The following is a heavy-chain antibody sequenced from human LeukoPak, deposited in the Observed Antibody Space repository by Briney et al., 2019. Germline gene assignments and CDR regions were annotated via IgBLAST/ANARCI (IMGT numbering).Heavy chain of an antibody. J-gene: IGHJ4*02. CDR2: ISYSGSYI. Sequence: GGSLRLSCAASGFTFSTYSMNWVRQAPGKGLEWVSSISYSGSYIYYAGSVEGRFTISRDNAKNSVYLQMNSLRVEDTAVYYCARFNYYNSSGRFDYWGQGTLVTVSS. D-gene: IGHD3-22*01. CDR1: GFTFSTYS. CDR3: ARFNYYNSSGRFDY. V-gene: IGHV3-21*01.